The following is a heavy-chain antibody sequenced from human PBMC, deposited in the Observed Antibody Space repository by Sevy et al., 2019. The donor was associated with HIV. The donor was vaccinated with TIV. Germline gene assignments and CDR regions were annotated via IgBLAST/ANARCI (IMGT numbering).Heavy chain of an antibody. V-gene: IGHV3-30*18. Sequence: GESLKISCAASGFTFSTYGMHWVRQAPGKGLEWVAVISYDGIKTYYADSMKGRFTISRDNSKNTLYLQMNSLRPEDTAVYYCAKDGGWYNYAPSDYWGLGTLVTVSS. CDR1: GFTFSTYG. D-gene: IGHD1-1*01. J-gene: IGHJ4*02. CDR2: ISYDGIKT. CDR3: AKDGGWYNYAPSDY.